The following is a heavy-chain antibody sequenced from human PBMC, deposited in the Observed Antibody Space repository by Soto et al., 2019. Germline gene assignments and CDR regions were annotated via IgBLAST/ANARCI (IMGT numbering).Heavy chain of an antibody. Sequence: EVQLVESGGGLIQPGRSLRLSCAASGFTFKDYAMHWVRQVPGKGLEWVSGISWNSGRIGYADSVKGRFTISRDNAKKSLYLQMRSLRPDDTALYYCAKSADTSGYYPEAWGQGTLVTVSS. CDR1: GFTFKDYA. CDR2: ISWNSGRI. V-gene: IGHV3-9*01. J-gene: IGHJ5*02. D-gene: IGHD3-22*01. CDR3: AKSADTSGYYPEA.